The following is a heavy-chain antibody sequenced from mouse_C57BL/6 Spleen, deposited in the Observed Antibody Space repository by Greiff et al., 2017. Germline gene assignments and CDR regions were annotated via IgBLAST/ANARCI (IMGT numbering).Heavy chain of an antibody. CDR3: ARDYYGSSPFFAD. J-gene: IGHJ3*01. D-gene: IGHD1-1*01. CDR1: GFTFSDYG. V-gene: IGHV5-17*01. Sequence: EVQRVESGGGLVKPGGSLKLSCAASGFTFSDYGMHWVRQAPEKGLEWVAYISSGSSTIYYADTVKGRFTISRDNAKNTLFLQMTSLRSEDTAMYDCARDYYGSSPFFADWGKGTLVTVSA. CDR2: ISSGSSTI.